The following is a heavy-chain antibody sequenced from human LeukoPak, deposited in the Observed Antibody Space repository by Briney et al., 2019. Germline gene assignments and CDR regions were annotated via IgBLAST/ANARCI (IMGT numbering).Heavy chain of an antibody. CDR3: ARGASTGTTYFDY. Sequence: PGRSLRLSCAASGFTFSSYAMHWVRQAPGKGLEWVAVISYDGSNKYYADSVKGRFTISRDNSKNTLYLHMNSLRAEDTAVYYCARGASTGTTYFDYWGQGTLVTVSS. J-gene: IGHJ4*02. D-gene: IGHD1-1*01. CDR2: ISYDGSNK. V-gene: IGHV3-30-3*01. CDR1: GFTFSSYA.